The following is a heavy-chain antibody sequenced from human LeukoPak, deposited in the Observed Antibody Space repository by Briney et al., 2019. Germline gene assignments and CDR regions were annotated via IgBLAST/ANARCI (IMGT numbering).Heavy chain of an antibody. CDR1: GYTFTGYY. V-gene: IGHV1-2*02. Sequence: VASVKVSCKASGYTFTGYYMPWVRQAPGQGLEWMGWINPNSGGTNYAQKFQGRVTMTRDTSISTAYMELSRLRSDDTAVYYCARTPPIVVDTNWFDPWGQGTLVTVSS. D-gene: IGHD3-22*01. CDR3: ARTPPIVVDTNWFDP. CDR2: INPNSGGT. J-gene: IGHJ5*02.